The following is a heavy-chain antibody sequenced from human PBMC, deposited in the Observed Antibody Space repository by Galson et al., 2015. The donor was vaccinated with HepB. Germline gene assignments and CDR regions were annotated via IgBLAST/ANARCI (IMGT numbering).Heavy chain of an antibody. V-gene: IGHV5-51*01. D-gene: IGHD2-15*01. CDR3: ATAHGYCSGGRCYFFDQ. CDR1: GYSFTNYW. J-gene: IGHJ4*02. CDR2: LYPGDSDV. Sequence: QSGAEVKKPGESLKISCKASGYSFTNYWIGWVRQMPGKGLEWMGILYPGDSDVRYSPSFQGQVTISADTSISTAYLQWSSLRASDTAMYFCATAHGYCSGGRCYFFDQWGQGTLVTVSS.